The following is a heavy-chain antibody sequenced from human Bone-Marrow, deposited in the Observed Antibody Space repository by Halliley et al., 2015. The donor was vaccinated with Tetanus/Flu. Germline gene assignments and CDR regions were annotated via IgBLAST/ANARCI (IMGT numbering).Heavy chain of an antibody. CDR3: ARGAAYDSSGYYGYFQH. Sequence: DGAYPDYADSVKGRFAISRDNAKNTVFLQMSSLRVEDSGLYECARGAAYDSSGYYGYFQHWGQGTLVAVSS. J-gene: IGHJ1*01. CDR2: DGAYP. V-gene: IGHV3-74*01. D-gene: IGHD3-22*01.